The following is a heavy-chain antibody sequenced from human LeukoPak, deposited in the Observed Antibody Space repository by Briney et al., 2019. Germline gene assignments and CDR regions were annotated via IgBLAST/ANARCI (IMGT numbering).Heavy chain of an antibody. V-gene: IGHV3-21*01. CDR1: GFTFNSYS. J-gene: IGHJ4*02. D-gene: IGHD4-17*01. Sequence: NPGGSLRLSCAASGFTFNSYSMNWVRQAPGKGLEWVSSISSSSSYIYYADSVKGRFTISRDNAKNSLYLQMNSLRAEDTAVYYCASKGYGDYPFDYWGQGTLVTVSS. CDR2: ISSSSSYI. CDR3: ASKGYGDYPFDY.